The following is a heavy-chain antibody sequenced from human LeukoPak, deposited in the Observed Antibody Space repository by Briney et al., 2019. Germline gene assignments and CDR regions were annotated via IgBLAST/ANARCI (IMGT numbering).Heavy chain of an antibody. CDR3: ARDFWSLGELSSNSDEAFDI. CDR1: GFTFSSYA. J-gene: IGHJ3*02. Sequence: GRSLRLSCAASGFTFSSYAMHWVRQAPGKGLEWVAVISYDGSNKYYADSVKGRFTISRDNSKNTLYLQMNSLRAEDTAVYYCARDFWSLGELSSNSDEAFDIWGRGTMVTVSS. V-gene: IGHV3-30-3*01. CDR2: ISYDGSNK. D-gene: IGHD3-16*02.